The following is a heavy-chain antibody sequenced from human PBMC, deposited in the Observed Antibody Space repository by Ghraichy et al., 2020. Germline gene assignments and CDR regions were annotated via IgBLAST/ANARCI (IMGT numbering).Heavy chain of an antibody. J-gene: IGHJ4*02. CDR2: TSGSDGVT. D-gene: IGHD4/OR15-4a*01. CDR3: ARGSVVSCFGATCYPIDY. Sequence: GESLNISCAASGFIFTNYAMSWVRQAPGKRLEWIAATSGSDGVTYHADSVKGRFTISRDNTNNMLYLQMNSLRAEDTAMYYCARGSVVSCFGATCYPIDYRGQGTLVTVSS. V-gene: IGHV3-23*01. CDR1: GFIFTNYA.